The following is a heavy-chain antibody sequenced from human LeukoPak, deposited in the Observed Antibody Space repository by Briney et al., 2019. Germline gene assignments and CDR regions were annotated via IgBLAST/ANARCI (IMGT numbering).Heavy chain of an antibody. CDR1: GGSVSSMKYY. CDR2: VYYSGGT. D-gene: IGHD3-16*01. CDR3: ARVISIIRRDNYYMDV. Sequence: PWASLSLACTLAGGSVSSMKYYCGWIRRTPGKGLERIGRVYYSGGTYLNPSLETRVTISRDASKNQLSRMLSTVNAAYTAVYYCARVISIIRRDNYYMDVWGKATTVNV. V-gene: IGHV4-39*01. J-gene: IGHJ6*03.